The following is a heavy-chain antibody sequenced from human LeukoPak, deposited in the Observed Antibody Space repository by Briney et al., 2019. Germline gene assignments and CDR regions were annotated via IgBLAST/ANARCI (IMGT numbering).Heavy chain of an antibody. Sequence: GESLKISCKASGYSFIDYWIGWVRQMPGKGLEWMGIIYPGDSDTRYSPSFEGQVTISSDKSITTPYLQWSSLKASDTAMYYCAKSNRGDGYNYWFDPWGQGTLVTVSS. D-gene: IGHD5-24*01. CDR2: IYPGDSDT. CDR1: GYSFIDYW. CDR3: AKSNRGDGYNYWFDP. V-gene: IGHV5-51*01. J-gene: IGHJ5*02.